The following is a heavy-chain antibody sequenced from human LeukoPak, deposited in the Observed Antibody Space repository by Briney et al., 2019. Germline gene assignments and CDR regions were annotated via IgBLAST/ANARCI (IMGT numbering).Heavy chain of an antibody. V-gene: IGHV1-18*01. CDR1: GYTFTSYG. CDR2: ISAYNGNT. D-gene: IGHD3-22*01. CDR3: ARVYDSSGYFHPDY. J-gene: IGHJ4*02. Sequence: EASVKVSRKASGYTFTSYGISWVRQAPGQGLEWMGWISAYNGNTNYAQKLQGRVTMTTDTSTSTAYMELRSLRSDDTAVYYCARVYDSSGYFHPDYWGQGTLVTVSS.